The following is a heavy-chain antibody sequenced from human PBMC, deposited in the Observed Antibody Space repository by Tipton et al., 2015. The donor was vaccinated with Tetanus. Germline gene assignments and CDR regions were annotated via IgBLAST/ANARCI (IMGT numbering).Heavy chain of an antibody. D-gene: IGHD3-22*01. V-gene: IGHV4-61*01. CDR1: GGSVNSGSYY. CDR2: IYQSGST. J-gene: IGHJ6*02. Sequence: LRLSCTVSGGSVNSGSYYWSWIRQPPGKGLEWIGYIYQSGSTSYSPSLESRVTISLETSKNQFCLRLSTVTAADTAVYYCARAGPYCSDTSNDYRFYGMGVWGQGTTVTVSS. CDR3: ARAGPYCSDTSNDYRFYGMGV.